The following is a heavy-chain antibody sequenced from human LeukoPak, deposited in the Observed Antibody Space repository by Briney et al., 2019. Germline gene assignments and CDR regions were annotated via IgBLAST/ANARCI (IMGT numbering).Heavy chain of an antibody. J-gene: IGHJ4*02. CDR2: ISSSSSYI. CDR1: GFTFSSYS. V-gene: IGHV3-21*01. D-gene: IGHD5-18*01. CDR3: ASGGYSYAYRDPEFDY. Sequence: MTGGSLRLSCAASGFTFSSYSMIWVRQAPGKGLEWVSSISSSSSYIYYADSVKGRFTISRDNAKNSLYLQMNSLRAEDTAVYYCASGGYSYAYRDPEFDYWGQGTLVTVSS.